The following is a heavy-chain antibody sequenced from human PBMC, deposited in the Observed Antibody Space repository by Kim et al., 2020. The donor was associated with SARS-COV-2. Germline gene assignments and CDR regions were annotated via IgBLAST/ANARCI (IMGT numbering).Heavy chain of an antibody. J-gene: IGHJ4*02. CDR1: GFTFTSSA. CDR3: AALCGGDCYRDFDY. CDR2: IVVGSGNT. Sequence: SVKVSCKASGFTFTSSAVQWVRQARGQRLEWIGWIVVGSGNTNYAQKFQERVTITRDMSTSTAYMELSSLRSEDTAVYYCAALCGGDCYRDFDYWGQGTLVTVSS. V-gene: IGHV1-58*01. D-gene: IGHD2-21*02.